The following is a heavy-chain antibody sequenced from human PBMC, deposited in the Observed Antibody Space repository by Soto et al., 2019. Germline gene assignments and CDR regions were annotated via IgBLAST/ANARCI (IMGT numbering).Heavy chain of an antibody. Sequence: GGSLRLPCAASGFTFSSYWMHWVRQAPGKGLVWVSRINSDGRSTSYADSVKGRLTISRDNDKNTLYLQMNSLRAEDTAVYYCARDQVGATRPDDAFDIWGQGTMVTVS. J-gene: IGHJ3*02. V-gene: IGHV3-74*01. CDR3: ARDQVGATRPDDAFDI. CDR2: INSDGRST. D-gene: IGHD1-26*01. CDR1: GFTFSSYW.